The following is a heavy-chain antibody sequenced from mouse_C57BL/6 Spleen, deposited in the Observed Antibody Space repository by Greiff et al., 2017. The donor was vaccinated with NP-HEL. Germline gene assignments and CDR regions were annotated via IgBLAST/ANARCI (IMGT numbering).Heavy chain of an antibody. J-gene: IGHJ2*01. CDR2: IDPSDSYT. CDR1: GYTFTSYW. Sequence: VQLQQPGAELVKPGASVKLSCKASGYTFTSYWMQWVKQRPGQGLEWIGEIDPSDSYTNYNQKFKGKATLTVDTSSSTAYMQLSSLTSEDSAVYYCARGDYRTIDYWGQGTTLTVSS. D-gene: IGHD2-14*01. V-gene: IGHV1-50*01. CDR3: ARGDYRTIDY.